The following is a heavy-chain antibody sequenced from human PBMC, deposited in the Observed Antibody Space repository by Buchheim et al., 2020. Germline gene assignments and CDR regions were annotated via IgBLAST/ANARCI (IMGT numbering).Heavy chain of an antibody. CDR1: GFTVSSNY. CDR3: ARVQSTGRYYYYYYGMDV. V-gene: IGHV3-66*02. Sequence: EVQLVESGGGLVQPGGSLRLSCAASGFTVSSNYMSWVRQAPGKGLEWVSVIYSGGSTYYADSVKGRFTISRDNSKNTLYLQMNSLRAEDTAVYHCARVQSTGRYYYYYYGMDVWGQGTT. J-gene: IGHJ6*02. D-gene: IGHD1-1*01. CDR2: IYSGGST.